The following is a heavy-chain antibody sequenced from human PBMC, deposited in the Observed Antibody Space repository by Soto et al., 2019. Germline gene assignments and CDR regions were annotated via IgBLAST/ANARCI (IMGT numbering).Heavy chain of an antibody. J-gene: IGHJ4*02. CDR3: ARDPLWFGELSSFDY. CDR2: INVGNGVT. Sequence: ASVKVSCKASGYTFPNQGLHWLRQALGHRLEWMGWINVGNGVTKYSQKFQGRVSISRDTSASTGYMELSSLTYEDTAVYYCARDPLWFGELSSFDYWGQGTLVTVSS. CDR1: GYTFPNQG. D-gene: IGHD3-10*01. V-gene: IGHV1-3*01.